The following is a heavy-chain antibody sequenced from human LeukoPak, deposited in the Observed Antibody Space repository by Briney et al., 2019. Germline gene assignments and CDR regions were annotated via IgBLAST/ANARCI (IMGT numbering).Heavy chain of an antibody. CDR3: ARVCGRASCTYFFDY. V-gene: IGHV3-7*01. Sequence: GGSLTLSCTASEFTFSTYWMSWVRQAPGKGLEWVATIRHDASETHYVDSVKGRFTTSRHNPKHSLYLQLTSLRVEDAAVYSCARVCGRASCTYFFDYWGEGSLVTVSS. J-gene: IGHJ4*02. CDR1: EFTFSTYW. CDR2: IRHDASET. D-gene: IGHD2-2*01.